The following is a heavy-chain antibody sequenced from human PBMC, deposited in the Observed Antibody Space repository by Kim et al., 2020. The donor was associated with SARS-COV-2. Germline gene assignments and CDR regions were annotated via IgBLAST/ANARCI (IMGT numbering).Heavy chain of an antibody. Sequence: PSLKSRVTISVDTSKNQFSLKLSSVTAADTAVYYCARVPTTVVTPGAFDIWGQGTMVTVSS. J-gene: IGHJ3*02. V-gene: IGHV4-39*07. D-gene: IGHD4-17*01. CDR3: ARVPTTVVTPGAFDI.